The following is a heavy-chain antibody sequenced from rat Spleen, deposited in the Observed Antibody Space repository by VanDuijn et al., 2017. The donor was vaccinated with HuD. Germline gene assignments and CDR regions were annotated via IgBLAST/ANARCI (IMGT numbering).Heavy chain of an antibody. CDR1: GFTFSDYA. CDR2: IIYDGSST. D-gene: IGHD1-1*01. Sequence: EVQLVESGGGLVQPGRSLKLSCAASGFTFSDYAMAWVRQAPKKGLEWVVTIIYDGSSTYYRDSVKGRFTISRDNAKNTLYLQMDSLRSEDTATYYCAKDGFTTVPGYFDYWGQGVMVTVSS. J-gene: IGHJ2*01. CDR3: AKDGFTTVPGYFDY. V-gene: IGHV5-17*01.